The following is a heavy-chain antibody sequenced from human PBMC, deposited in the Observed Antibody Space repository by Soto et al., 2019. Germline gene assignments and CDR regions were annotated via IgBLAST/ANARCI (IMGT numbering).Heavy chain of an antibody. Sequence: QVQLVQSGAEVKKPGASVKVSCKASGYTFTSYYMHWVRQAPGQGLEWMGIINPSGGSTSYAQKFQGRATMTTDTSTTTVYLELSSLRSEDAAVYYCARDRWSPEGPAGYGMDVWGQGTTVTVSS. CDR2: INPSGGST. J-gene: IGHJ6*02. V-gene: IGHV1-46*01. D-gene: IGHD2-8*01. CDR3: ARDRWSPEGPAGYGMDV. CDR1: GYTFTSYY.